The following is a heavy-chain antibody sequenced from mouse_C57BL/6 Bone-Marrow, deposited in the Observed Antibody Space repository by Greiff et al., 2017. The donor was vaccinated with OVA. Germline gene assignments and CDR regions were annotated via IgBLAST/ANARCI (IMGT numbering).Heavy chain of an antibody. J-gene: IGHJ2*01. CDR2: ISSGGSYT. CDR1: GFTFSSYG. D-gene: IGHD1-1*01. Sequence: EVHLVESGGDLVKPGGSLKLSCAASGFTFSSYGMSWVRQTPDKRLEWVATISSGGSYTYYPDSVKGRFTISRDNAKNTLYLQMSSLKSEDTAMYYCARHDYYGSSGGYWGQGTTLTVSS. V-gene: IGHV5-6*01. CDR3: ARHDYYGSSGGY.